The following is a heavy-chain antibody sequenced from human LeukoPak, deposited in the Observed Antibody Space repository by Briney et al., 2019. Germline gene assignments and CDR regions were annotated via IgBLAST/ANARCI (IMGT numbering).Heavy chain of an antibody. CDR1: GGSISTSSYH. CDR2: IYYSGKT. J-gene: IGHJ3*02. CDR3: ARSGPPAGRPDAFDI. V-gene: IGHV4-39*07. Sequence: SETLSLTCTVSGGSISTSSYHWGWFRQPPGKALECIGTIYYSGKTFYNPSLNSRVTISIHTSKNQFSLKLSSVTAADRAVYYCARSGPPAGRPDAFDIWGQGTMATVSS. D-gene: IGHD2-2*01.